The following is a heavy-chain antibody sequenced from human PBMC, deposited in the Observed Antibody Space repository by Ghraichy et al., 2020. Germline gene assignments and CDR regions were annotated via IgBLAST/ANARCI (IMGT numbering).Heavy chain of an antibody. J-gene: IGHJ4*02. CDR2: IRGSGAST. D-gene: IGHD3-10*01. CDR1: GFIFSNYA. CDR3: AKGYGSGSYSTFDY. Sequence: GGSLRLSCAASGFIFSNYAISWVRQAPGKGLEWVSTIRGSGASTYYAESVEGRFTISRDNSKNMLYLQMNSLRVDDTAVYYCAKGYGSGSYSTFDYWGQGTLVTVSS. V-gene: IGHV3-23*01.